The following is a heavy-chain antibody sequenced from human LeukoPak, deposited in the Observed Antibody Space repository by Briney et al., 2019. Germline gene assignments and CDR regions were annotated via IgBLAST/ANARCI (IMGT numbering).Heavy chain of an antibody. D-gene: IGHD6-13*01. Sequence: GGSLRLSCAASGFTFSSYTMSRVRQAPGKGLEWVSAISGSGVSTYYADSVKGRFTISRDNSKNTLYLQMNSLTAEDTAVYYCAKGVQLLVRIDYWGQGTLVTVSS. CDR2: ISGSGVST. V-gene: IGHV3-23*01. CDR3: AKGVQLLVRIDY. CDR1: GFTFSSYT. J-gene: IGHJ4*02.